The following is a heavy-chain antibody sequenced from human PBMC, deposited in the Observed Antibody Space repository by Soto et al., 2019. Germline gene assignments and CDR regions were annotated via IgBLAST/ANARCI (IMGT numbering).Heavy chain of an antibody. CDR1: GGSFSGYS. CDR2: INHSGST. V-gene: IGHV4-34*01. Sequence: QVQLQQWGAGLLKPSETLSLTCAVYGGSFSGYSWSWIRQPPGKGLEWIAEINHSGSTNYSPSLNGRATISVDTSRKQFSLKLSSVTAADTAVYYCARDGTRFLEWFMPGEDYGMDVWGQGTTVTVSS. D-gene: IGHD3-3*01. J-gene: IGHJ6*02. CDR3: ARDGTRFLEWFMPGEDYGMDV.